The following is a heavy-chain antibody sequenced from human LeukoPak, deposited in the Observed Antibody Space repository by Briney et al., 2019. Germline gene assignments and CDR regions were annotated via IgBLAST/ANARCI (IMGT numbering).Heavy chain of an antibody. V-gene: IGHV3-30-3*01. CDR3: ASPRLHDDY. Sequence: GGSLRLSCVASGFTFSSYAMHWVRQAPGKGLEWVAVISYDGSNKYYADSVKGRFTISRDNSKNTLYLQMNSLRAEDAAVYYCASPRLHDDYWGQGTLVTVSS. J-gene: IGHJ4*02. D-gene: IGHD4-4*01. CDR2: ISYDGSNK. CDR1: GFTFSSYA.